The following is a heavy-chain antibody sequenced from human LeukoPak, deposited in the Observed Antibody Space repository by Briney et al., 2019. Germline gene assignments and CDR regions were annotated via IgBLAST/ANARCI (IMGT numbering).Heavy chain of an antibody. CDR3: VKNDGWFHLAQ. Sequence: PGGSLRLSCAASGFTFSSSAMSWVRQAPGKGLEWVSAISNNGGYTYYADSVQGRFTISRDNSKSTLCLQMNSLRVEDTAIYYCVKNDGWFHLAQWGQGTLVTVSS. CDR1: GFTFSSSA. V-gene: IGHV3-23*01. J-gene: IGHJ4*02. D-gene: IGHD6-19*01. CDR2: ISNNGGYT.